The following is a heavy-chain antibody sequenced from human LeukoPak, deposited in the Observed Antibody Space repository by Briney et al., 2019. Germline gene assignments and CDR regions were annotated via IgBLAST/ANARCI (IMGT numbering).Heavy chain of an antibody. V-gene: IGHV3-23*01. CDR2: ISASGGST. CDR1: GFTFRAYA. J-gene: IGHJ3*02. D-gene: IGHD3-10*01. Sequence: GGSLRLSCAASGFTFRAYAMSWVRQAPGEGLEWVSTISASGGSTYYADSVKGRFTISRDNSKNTLYLQMSSLRAEDTAVYYCAKFRVPSDDAFDIWGQGTMVTVSS. CDR3: AKFRVPSDDAFDI.